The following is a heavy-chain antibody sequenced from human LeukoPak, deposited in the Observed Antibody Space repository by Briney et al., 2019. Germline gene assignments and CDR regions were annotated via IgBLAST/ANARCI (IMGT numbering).Heavy chain of an antibody. D-gene: IGHD2-8*01. J-gene: IGHJ5*02. Sequence: LSLTCAVSGGSISSGGYSWSWIRQPPGKGLEWVTAISDDETYKFYADSVKGRFTISRDNSKNTLYLQMNSLRVEDTAVYYCAREGGYCTNGVCPHNWFDPWGQGTLVTVSS. CDR2: ISDDETYK. CDR3: AREGGYCTNGVCPHNWFDP. CDR1: GGSISSGGYS. V-gene: IGHV3-30*03.